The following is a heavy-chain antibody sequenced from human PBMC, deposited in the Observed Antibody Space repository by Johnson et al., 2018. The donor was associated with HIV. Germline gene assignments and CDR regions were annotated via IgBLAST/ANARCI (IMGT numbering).Heavy chain of an antibody. CDR1: GFTFNSYA. CDR2: ISYDGINK. CDR3: AREVYAHDAFDI. V-gene: IGHV3-30*04. Sequence: QVQLVESGGGVVQPGRSLRLSCAATGFTFNSYALHWFRQAPGKGLEWVAVISYDGINKYYADSVKRRFTISRDNSKKTLSLQMTSLRHEDTAVYYCAREVYAHDAFDIWGQGTMVTVSS. J-gene: IGHJ3*02. D-gene: IGHD3-16*01.